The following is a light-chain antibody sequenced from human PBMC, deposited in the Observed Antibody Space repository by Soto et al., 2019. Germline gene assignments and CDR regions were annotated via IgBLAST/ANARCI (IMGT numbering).Light chain of an antibody. V-gene: IGKV3-15*01. CDR3: QQYNNWPRT. CDR1: QSLSSS. J-gene: IGKJ1*01. CDR2: GAS. Sequence: EIVLTQSPATLSLSPGERATLSCRASQSLSSSLAWFQQKPGQAPRLLIYGASTRATGIPARFSGSGSGTDFTLTISSLQSEDFAVYYCQQYNNWPRTFGQGTKVDIK.